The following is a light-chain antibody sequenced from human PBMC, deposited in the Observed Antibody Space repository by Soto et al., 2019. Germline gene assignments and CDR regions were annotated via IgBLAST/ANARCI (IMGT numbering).Light chain of an antibody. J-gene: IGKJ1*01. Sequence: DIPRTQSPSSLSASFGDRVTITCRASQSISTYLHWYQQKPGTAPKLLIYATSNLQSGVPSRFSGSGSGTDFTLTINSLQPEDSATYYCQQAYSTPWTFGQGTKVDIK. V-gene: IGKV1-39*01. CDR1: QSISTY. CDR3: QQAYSTPWT. CDR2: ATS.